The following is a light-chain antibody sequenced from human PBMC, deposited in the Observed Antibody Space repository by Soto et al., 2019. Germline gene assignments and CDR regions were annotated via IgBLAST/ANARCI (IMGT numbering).Light chain of an antibody. Sequence: DIQMTQSPSTLSASVGDRVTITCRASQSISSWLAWYQQKPGKAPKLLIDKASSLESGVPSRFSGSGSGTKFTLTISSLQPDDFASYYCQQYNSYSTFGPGTKVDIK. CDR2: KAS. V-gene: IGKV1-5*03. CDR3: QQYNSYST. J-gene: IGKJ3*01. CDR1: QSISSW.